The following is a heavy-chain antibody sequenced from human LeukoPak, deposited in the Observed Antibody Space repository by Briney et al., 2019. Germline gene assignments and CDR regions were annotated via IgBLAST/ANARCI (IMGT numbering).Heavy chain of an antibody. J-gene: IGHJ4*02. D-gene: IGHD5-18*01. CDR1: GGSISSGGYY. CDR2: IYYGGST. CDR3: AGVDTAMVTVDH. Sequence: SQTLSLTCTVSGGSISSGGYYWSWIRQHPGKGLEWIGYIYYGGSTYYNPSLKSRVTISVDTSKNQFSLKLSSVTAADTAVYYCAGVDTAMVTVDHWGQGTLVTVSS. V-gene: IGHV4-31*03.